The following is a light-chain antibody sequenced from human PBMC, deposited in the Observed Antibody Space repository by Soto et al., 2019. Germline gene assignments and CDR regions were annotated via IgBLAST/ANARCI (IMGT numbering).Light chain of an antibody. Sequence: QSVLTQPPSASGTPGQRVTISCSGSTSNIGSNYVYWYQQLPGTAPKVLIYRNEQRPSGVPDRFTGSKSGTSASLAISGLRSDDEADYYCAAWDDSLSGVLFGGGTQLTVL. CDR1: TSNIGSNY. V-gene: IGLV1-47*01. J-gene: IGLJ2*01. CDR3: AAWDDSLSGVL. CDR2: RNE.